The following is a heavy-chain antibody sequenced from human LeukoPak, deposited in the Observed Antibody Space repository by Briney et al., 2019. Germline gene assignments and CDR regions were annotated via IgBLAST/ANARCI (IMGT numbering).Heavy chain of an antibody. Sequence: GGSLRLSCAASGFTFSSYEMNWVRQAPGKGLEWVSYISSSSSTIYYADSVKGRFTISRDNAKNSLYLQMNSLRAEDTAVYYCARDEGTVTTRYFDYWGQGTLVTVSS. V-gene: IGHV3-48*01. D-gene: IGHD4-17*01. J-gene: IGHJ4*02. CDR3: ARDEGTVTTRYFDY. CDR2: ISSSSSTI. CDR1: GFTFSSYE.